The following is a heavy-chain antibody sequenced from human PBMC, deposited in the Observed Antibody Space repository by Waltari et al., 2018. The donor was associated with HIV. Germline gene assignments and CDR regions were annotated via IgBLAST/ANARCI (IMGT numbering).Heavy chain of an antibody. J-gene: IGHJ4*02. CDR1: GFTFSTAW. D-gene: IGHD3-3*01. CDR3: TTGQKPTIFGVAHDY. Sequence: EVQLVESGGGLVKPGGSLRLSCAASGFTFSTAWMSWVRQAPGTGLEWVGRIKSKTDGGTTDYAAPVKGRFTISRDDSKNTLYLQMNSLKTEDTAVYYCTTGQKPTIFGVAHDYWGQGTLVTVSS. CDR2: IKSKTDGGTT. V-gene: IGHV3-15*01.